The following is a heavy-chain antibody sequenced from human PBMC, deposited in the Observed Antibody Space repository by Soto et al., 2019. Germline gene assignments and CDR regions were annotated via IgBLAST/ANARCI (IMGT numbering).Heavy chain of an antibody. Sequence: SETLSLTCTVSGGSISSYYWSWIRQPPGKGLEWIGYIYYSGSTNYNPSLKSRVTISVDTSKNQFSLKLSSVTAADTAVYYCATSTLGNWFDPWGQGTLVTVSS. CDR3: ATSTLGNWFDP. J-gene: IGHJ5*02. D-gene: IGHD6-13*01. CDR2: IYYSGST. CDR1: GGSISSYY. V-gene: IGHV4-59*01.